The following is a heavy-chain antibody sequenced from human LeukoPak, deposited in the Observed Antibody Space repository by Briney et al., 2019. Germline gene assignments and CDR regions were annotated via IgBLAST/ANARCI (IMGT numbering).Heavy chain of an antibody. CDR1: GGSISSYY. CDR2: IYTSGST. Sequence: SETLSLTCTVSGGSISSYYWSWIRQPAGKGLEWIGRIYTSGSTNYNPSLKSRVTMSVDTSKNQFSLKLSSVAAADTAVYYCAVVVVPAALSPYYYYMDVWGKGTTVTVSS. V-gene: IGHV4-4*07. J-gene: IGHJ6*03. D-gene: IGHD2-2*01. CDR3: AVVVVPAALSPYYYYMDV.